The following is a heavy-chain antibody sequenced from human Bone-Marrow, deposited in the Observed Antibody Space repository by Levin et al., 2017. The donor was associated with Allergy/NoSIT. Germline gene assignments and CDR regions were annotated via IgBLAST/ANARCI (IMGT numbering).Heavy chain of an antibody. CDR1: GFTLSSYA. Sequence: EASVKVSCGASGFTLSSYAMSWVRQAPGKGLEWVSAIDASGDTYYADSVKGRFTISRDNSKNTLYLQLNTLTAEDTAVYYCAKEGFDCGAACLLLDYWGQGTLVTVPS. V-gene: IGHV3-23*01. CDR3: AKEGFDCGAACLLLDY. J-gene: IGHJ4*02. D-gene: IGHD2-21*02. CDR2: IDASGDT.